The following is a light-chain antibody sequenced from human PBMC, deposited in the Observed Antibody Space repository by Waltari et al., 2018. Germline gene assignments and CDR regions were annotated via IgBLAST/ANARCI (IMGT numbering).Light chain of an antibody. V-gene: IGLV2-11*01. Sequence: QSALTQPHSVSGSPGQSVAISCTGTSSDVGRYDYVSWYQHHPGKAPKLIIYDVNKRPSGVPDRVFGSKSGNTASLTVSGLQAEDEADYYCCSYAGNSWVFGGGTKLTVL. CDR2: DVN. J-gene: IGLJ3*02. CDR3: CSYAGNSWV. CDR1: SSDVGRYDY.